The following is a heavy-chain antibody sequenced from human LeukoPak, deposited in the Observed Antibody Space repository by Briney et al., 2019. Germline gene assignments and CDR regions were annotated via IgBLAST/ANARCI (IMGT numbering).Heavy chain of an antibody. CDR1: GGSISSGDYY. V-gene: IGHV4-30-4*08. CDR3: ARGYCSSTSCPLDWFDP. CDR2: IYYSGST. D-gene: IGHD2-2*01. Sequence: PSETLSLTCTVSGGSISSGDYYWGWIRQPPGKGLEWIGYIYYSGSTYYNPSLKSRVTISVDTSKNQFSLKLSSVTAADTAVYYCARGYCSSTSCPLDWFDPWGQGTLVTVSS. J-gene: IGHJ5*02.